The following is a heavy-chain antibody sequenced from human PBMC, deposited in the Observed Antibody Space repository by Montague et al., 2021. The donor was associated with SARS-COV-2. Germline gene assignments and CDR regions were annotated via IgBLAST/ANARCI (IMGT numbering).Heavy chain of an antibody. Sequence: SLRLSCAASGFTVSSNYMNWVRQAPGKGLEWVSVIYSGGSTYYADSVKGRFTISGHNSKNTLYLQMNSLRTEDTAVYYCARVSGDCSGGSCYPPYYFDYWGQGTLVTVSS. J-gene: IGHJ4*02. CDR3: ARVSGDCSGGSCYPPYYFDY. CDR1: GFTVSSNY. V-gene: IGHV3-53*04. D-gene: IGHD2-15*01. CDR2: IYSGGST.